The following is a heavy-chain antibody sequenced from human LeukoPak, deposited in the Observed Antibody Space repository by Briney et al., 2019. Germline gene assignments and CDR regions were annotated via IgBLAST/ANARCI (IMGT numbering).Heavy chain of an antibody. V-gene: IGHV3-9*03. J-gene: IGHJ4*02. CDR1: GFTFSSYE. CDR2: ISWNSGSI. D-gene: IGHD1-26*01. Sequence: GGSLRLSCAASGFTFSSYEMNWVRQAPGKGLEWVSGISWNSGSIGYADSVKGRFTISRDNAKNSLYLQMNSLRAEDMALYYCAKARTGIVGATTDFDYWGQGTLVTVSS. CDR3: AKARTGIVGATTDFDY.